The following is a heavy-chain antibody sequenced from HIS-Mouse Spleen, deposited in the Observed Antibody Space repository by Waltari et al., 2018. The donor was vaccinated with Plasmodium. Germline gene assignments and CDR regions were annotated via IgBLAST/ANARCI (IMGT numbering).Heavy chain of an antibody. CDR1: GYTFPGYY. V-gene: IGHV1-2*02. CDR3: ARVLGYKAAAGTFVEYFQH. CDR2: INPNSGGT. D-gene: IGHD6-13*01. J-gene: IGHJ1*01. Sequence: QVQLVQSGAEVKKPGASVKVSCKASGYTFPGYYMHWVLQAPGQGLEWMGWINPNSGGTNYAQKFQGRVTMTRDTSISTAYMELSRLRSDDTAVYYCARVLGYKAAAGTFVEYFQHWGQGTLVTVSS.